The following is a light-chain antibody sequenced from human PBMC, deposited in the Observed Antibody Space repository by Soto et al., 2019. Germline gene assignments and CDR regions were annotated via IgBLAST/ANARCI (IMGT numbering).Light chain of an antibody. Sequence: EIVLTQSPGTLSLSPGERATLSCRASQSVSSSYLAWYQQKPGQAPSLLIYGASSRATGIPDRFSGSGSGTDFSLTISSLEPEDFAVYYCQQYGSSPPWTFGQGTKVDI. CDR2: GAS. V-gene: IGKV3-20*01. CDR3: QQYGSSPPWT. J-gene: IGKJ1*01. CDR1: QSVSSSY.